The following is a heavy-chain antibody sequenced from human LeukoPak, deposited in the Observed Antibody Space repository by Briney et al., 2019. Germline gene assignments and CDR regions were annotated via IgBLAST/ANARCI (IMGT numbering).Heavy chain of an antibody. J-gene: IGHJ2*01. Sequence: GGSLRLSCAASGFTFSSYAMHWVRQAPGKGLEWVAVISYDGSNKYYADSVKGRFTISRDNSKNTLYLQMNSLRAEDTAVYYCARVHILHWYFDLWGRGTLVTVSS. CDR2: ISYDGSNK. CDR1: GFTFSSYA. V-gene: IGHV3-30-3*01. CDR3: ARVHILHWYFDL. D-gene: IGHD2-21*01.